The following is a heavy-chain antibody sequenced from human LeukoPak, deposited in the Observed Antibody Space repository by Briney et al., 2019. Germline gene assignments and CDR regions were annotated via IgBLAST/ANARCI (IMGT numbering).Heavy chain of an antibody. D-gene: IGHD3-9*01. V-gene: IGHV1-69*01. J-gene: IGHJ4*02. CDR3: ARTAEGRYFDWLLIFDY. CDR1: GGTFSSYA. CDR2: IIPIFGTA. Sequence: SVKVSCKASGGTFSSYAISWVRQAPGQGLEWVGGIIPIFGTANYAQKFQGRVTITADESTSTAYMELSSLRSEDTAVYYCARTAEGRYFDWLLIFDYWGQGTLVTVSS.